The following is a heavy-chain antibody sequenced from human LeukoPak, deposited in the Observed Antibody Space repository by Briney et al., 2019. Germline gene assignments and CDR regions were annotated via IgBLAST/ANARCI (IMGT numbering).Heavy chain of an antibody. D-gene: IGHD1-26*01. CDR3: AKAVVGATPRGAFDI. Sequence: PGGSLRLSCAASGFTFDDSAMHWVRQAPGKGLEWVSGISWNSDNTGYADSVKGRFIISRDNAENSLYLQMNSLRSEDTAFYFRAKAVVGATPRGAFDIWGQGTRVTVPS. CDR2: ISWNSDNT. CDR1: GFTFDDSA. J-gene: IGHJ3*02. V-gene: IGHV3-9*01.